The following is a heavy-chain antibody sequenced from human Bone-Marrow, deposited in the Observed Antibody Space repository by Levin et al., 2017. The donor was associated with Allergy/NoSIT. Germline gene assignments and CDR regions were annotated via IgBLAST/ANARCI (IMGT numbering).Heavy chain of an antibody. Sequence: PGGSLRLSCKGSGYSFTSYWIGWVRQMPGKGLEWMGIIYPGDSDTRYSPSFQGQVTISADKSISTAYLQWSSLKASDTAMYYCARHHDPHLEWGGGFDDYYMDVWGKGTTVTVSS. CDR3: ARHHDPHLEWGGGFDDYYMDV. CDR2: IYPGDSDT. D-gene: IGHD3-3*01. J-gene: IGHJ6*03. CDR1: GYSFTSYW. V-gene: IGHV5-51*01.